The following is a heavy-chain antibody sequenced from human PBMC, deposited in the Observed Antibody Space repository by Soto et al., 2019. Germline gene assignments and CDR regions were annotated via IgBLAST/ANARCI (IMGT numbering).Heavy chain of an antibody. CDR3: ARGRKDYYYGMDV. V-gene: IGHV1-69*02. J-gene: IGHJ6*02. CDR2: IIPILGIA. CDR1: GGTFSSYT. Sequence: QVQLVQSGAEVKKPGSSVKVSCKASGGTFSSYTISWVRQAPGQGLEWMGRIIPILGIANYAQKFQGRVTITADKSTSTAYMELSSLRSEDTAVYYCARGRKDYYYGMDVWGQGTTVTGSS.